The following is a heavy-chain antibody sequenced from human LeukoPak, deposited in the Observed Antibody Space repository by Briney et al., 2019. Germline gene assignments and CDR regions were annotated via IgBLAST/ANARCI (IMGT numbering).Heavy chain of an antibody. CDR3: ATQLFGYITG. V-gene: IGHV3-48*03. CDR2: ISSSGDTT. Sequence: GESLRLSCAASGFTFSSYEMNWVRQAPGKGPQWVSYISSSGDTTYYADSVKGRFTISRDNAKDSLYLQMNSLISEDTAVYYCATQLFGYITGWGQGTLVTVSS. D-gene: IGHD1-20*01. CDR1: GFTFSSYE. J-gene: IGHJ4*02.